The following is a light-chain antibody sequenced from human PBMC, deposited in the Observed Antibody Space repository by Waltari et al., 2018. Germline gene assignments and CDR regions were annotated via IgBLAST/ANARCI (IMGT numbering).Light chain of an antibody. CDR3: QQRSDWPPT. V-gene: IGKV3-11*01. J-gene: IGKJ1*01. CDR1: QSVRTY. Sequence: PGERATLSCRASQSVRTYLAWYQQKPGQAPRLLIYDASNRARGIPARFSGSGSGTDFTLTISNLEPEDFAVYYCQQRSDWPPTFGQGTKVEIK. CDR2: DAS.